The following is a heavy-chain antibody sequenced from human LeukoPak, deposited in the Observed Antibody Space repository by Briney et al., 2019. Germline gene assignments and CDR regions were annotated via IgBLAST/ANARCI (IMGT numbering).Heavy chain of an antibody. V-gene: IGHV3-74*01. D-gene: IGHD2-2*01. CDR3: AREGYCSSPSCYADWHFDL. CDR1: GFTFSSYW. CDR2: INTDGSST. J-gene: IGHJ2*01. Sequence: GGSLRLSCAASGFTFSSYWMHWVRQAPGKGLVWVSGINTDGSSTNYADSVKGRFTISRDNAKNTLYLQMNSLRVEDMAVYYCAREGYCSSPSCYADWHFDLWGRGTLVTVSS.